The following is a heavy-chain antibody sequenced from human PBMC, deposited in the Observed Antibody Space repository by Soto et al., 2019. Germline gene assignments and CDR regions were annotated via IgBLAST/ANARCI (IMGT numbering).Heavy chain of an antibody. CDR1: GYTFTSYD. J-gene: IGHJ6*02. CDR3: ARGYCSSTGCYYYYYGMDV. CDR2: MNPNSGNT. V-gene: IGHV1-8*01. Sequence: ASVKVSCKASGYTFTSYDINWVRQATGQGLEWMGWMNPNSGNTGYAQKFQGRVTMTRNTSISTAYMELSSLRSEDTAVYYCARGYCSSTGCYYYYYGMDVWGQGTTVTVSS. D-gene: IGHD2-2*01.